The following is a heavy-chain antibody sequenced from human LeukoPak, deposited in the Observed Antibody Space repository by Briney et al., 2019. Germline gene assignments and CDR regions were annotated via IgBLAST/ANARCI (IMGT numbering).Heavy chain of an antibody. CDR3: ARVKFRWRAAAGYGPIDY. J-gene: IGHJ4*02. Sequence: SETLSLTCAVYGGSFSGYYWSWIRQPPGKGLEWIGEINHSGSTNYNPSLKSRVTISVDTSKNQFSLKLSSVTAADTAVYYCARVKFRWRAAAGYGPIDYWGQGTLVTVSS. D-gene: IGHD6-13*01. CDR2: INHSGST. CDR1: GGSFSGYY. V-gene: IGHV4-34*01.